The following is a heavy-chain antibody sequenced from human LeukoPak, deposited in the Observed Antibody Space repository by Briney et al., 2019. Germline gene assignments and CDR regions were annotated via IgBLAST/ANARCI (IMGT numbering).Heavy chain of an antibody. J-gene: IGHJ3*02. D-gene: IGHD3-10*01. Sequence: ASVKVSCKASGYTFNNYDINWVRQAPGQGLEWMGWMNPNSGNTGYAQKFQGRFTLTRETFISTAYMELSSLRSEDTAVYYCARVLLVRGVMGAFDIWGQGTMVTVSS. V-gene: IGHV1-8*01. CDR3: ARVLLVRGVMGAFDI. CDR1: GYTFNNYD. CDR2: MNPNSGNT.